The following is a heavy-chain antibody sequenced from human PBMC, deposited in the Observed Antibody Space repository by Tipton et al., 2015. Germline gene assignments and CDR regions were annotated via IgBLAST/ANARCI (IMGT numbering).Heavy chain of an antibody. Sequence: SLRLSCAASGFIFSSSAMNWVRQAPGRGLEWVSGISGSGYTTYYADSVKGRFTVSRDNSKNIQYLQMNSLRVEDTAVYFCAKGRAGGFDGWGQGTLVTVSS. V-gene: IGHV3-23*01. CDR3: AKGRAGGFDG. CDR2: ISGSGYTT. CDR1: GFIFSSSA. D-gene: IGHD3-10*01. J-gene: IGHJ4*02.